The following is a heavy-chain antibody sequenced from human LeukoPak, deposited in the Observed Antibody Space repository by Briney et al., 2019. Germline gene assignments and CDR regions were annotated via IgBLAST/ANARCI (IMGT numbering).Heavy chain of an antibody. CDR2: IYYSGNT. CDR1: GGSISSSNYY. V-gene: IGHV4-39*07. Sequence: SETLSLTCTVSGGSISSSNYYWGWIRQPPGKGLEWIGSIYYSGNTYYNPSLKSRVTISVDTSKNQFSLKLSSVTAADTAVYYCARNRYGFGNTFGEIALSAFDIWGQGTMVTVSS. CDR3: ARNRYGFGNTFGEIALSAFDI. J-gene: IGHJ3*02. D-gene: IGHD3-16*01.